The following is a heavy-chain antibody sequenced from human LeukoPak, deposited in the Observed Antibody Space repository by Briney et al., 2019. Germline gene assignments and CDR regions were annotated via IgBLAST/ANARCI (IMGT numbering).Heavy chain of an antibody. Sequence: SETLSLTCTVSGGSISSYYWSWIRQPPGKGLEWIGYIYYSGSTNYNPSLKSRVTISVDTSKNQFSLKLSSVTAADTAVYYCARGLRSLIDYWGQGTLVTVSS. CDR3: ARGLRSLIDY. D-gene: IGHD3-3*01. J-gene: IGHJ4*02. V-gene: IGHV4-59*01. CDR1: GGSISSYY. CDR2: IYYSGST.